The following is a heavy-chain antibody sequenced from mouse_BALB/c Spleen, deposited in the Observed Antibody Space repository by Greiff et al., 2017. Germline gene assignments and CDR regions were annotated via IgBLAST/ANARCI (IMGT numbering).Heavy chain of an antibody. J-gene: IGHJ3*01. D-gene: IGHD2-12*01. V-gene: IGHV14-3*02. CDR3: AREGDYSPWFAY. Sequence: VQLQQSGAELVKPGASVKLSCTASGFNIKDTYMHWVKQRPEQGLEWIGRIDPANGNTKYDPKFQGKATITADTSSNTAYLQLSSLTSEDTAVYYCAREGDYSPWFAYWGQGTLVTVSA. CDR1: GFNIKDTY. CDR2: IDPANGNT.